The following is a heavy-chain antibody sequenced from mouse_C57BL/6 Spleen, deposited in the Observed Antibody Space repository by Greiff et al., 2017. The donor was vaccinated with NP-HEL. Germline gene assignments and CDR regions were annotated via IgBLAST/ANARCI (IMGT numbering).Heavy chain of an antibody. D-gene: IGHD2-4*01. V-gene: IGHV10-1*01. CDR1: GFSFNTYA. J-gene: IGHJ2*01. CDR3: VRQYDYLSYFDY. Sequence: GGGLVQPKGSLKLSCAASGFSFNTYAMNWVRQAPGKGLEWVARIRSKSNNYATYYADSVKDRFTISRDDSESMLYLQMNNLKTEDTAMYYCVRQYDYLSYFDYWGQGTTLTVSS. CDR2: IRSKSNNYAT.